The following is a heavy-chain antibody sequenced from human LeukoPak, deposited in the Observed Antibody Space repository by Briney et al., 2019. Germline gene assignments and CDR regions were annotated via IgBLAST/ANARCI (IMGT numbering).Heavy chain of an antibody. D-gene: IGHD3-22*01. CDR3: ARDRGSSGYYPEYFQH. J-gene: IGHJ1*01. V-gene: IGHV4-61*01. Sequence: SETLSLTCTVSGGSVSSGSYYWRWIRQPPGKGLEWIGYIYYSGSTNYNPSLKSRVTISVDTSKNQFSLKLSSVTAADTAVYYCARDRGSSGYYPEYFQHWGQGTLVTVSS. CDR2: IYYSGST. CDR1: GGSVSSGSYY.